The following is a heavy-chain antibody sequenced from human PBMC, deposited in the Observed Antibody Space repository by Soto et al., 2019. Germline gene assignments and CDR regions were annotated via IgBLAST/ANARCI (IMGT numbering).Heavy chain of an antibody. J-gene: IGHJ3*02. CDR1: GYSFTSYW. CDR3: ARRGIGGNDAFDI. CDR2: IYPGDSDT. V-gene: IGHV5-51*01. D-gene: IGHD1-1*01. Sequence: GESLKISCKGPGYSFTSYWIGWVRQMPGKGLECMGIIYPGDSDTRYSPSFQGQVTISADKSISTAYLQWSSLRASDTAMYYCARRGIGGNDAFDIWGQGTMVTVSS.